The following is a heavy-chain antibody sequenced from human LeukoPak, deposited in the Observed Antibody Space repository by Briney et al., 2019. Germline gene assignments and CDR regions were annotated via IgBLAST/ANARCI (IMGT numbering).Heavy chain of an antibody. J-gene: IGHJ4*02. CDR2: IYPGDSDT. D-gene: IGHD3-22*01. V-gene: IGHV5-51*01. CDR3: ARRISYYYDSSGYYFDY. Sequence: GESLKISCKGSGYSFTSYWIGWVRQMPGKGLEWMGIIYPGDSDTRYSPSFQGQVTISADKSISTAYLQWSSLEASDTAMYYCARRISYYYDSSGYYFDYWGQGTLVTVSS. CDR1: GYSFTSYW.